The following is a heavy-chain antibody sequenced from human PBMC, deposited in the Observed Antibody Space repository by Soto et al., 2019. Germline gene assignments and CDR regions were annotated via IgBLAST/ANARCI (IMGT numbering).Heavy chain of an antibody. CDR2: IWYDGSNK. V-gene: IGHV3-33*01. J-gene: IGHJ3*02. D-gene: IGHD5-18*01. CDR1: GFTFSSYG. Sequence: GGSLRLSCAASGFTFSSYGMHWVRQAPGKGLEWVAVIWYDGSNKYYADSVKGRFTISRDNSKNTLYLQMNSLRAEDTAVCYCARDIYSYGSVGTPDIWGQGTMVTVS. CDR3: ARDIYSYGSVGTPDI.